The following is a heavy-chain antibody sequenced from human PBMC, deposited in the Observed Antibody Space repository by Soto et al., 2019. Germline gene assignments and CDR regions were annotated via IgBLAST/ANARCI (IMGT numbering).Heavy chain of an antibody. V-gene: IGHV4-31*03. CDR2: IYYSGST. CDR3: ARERIIMVRGVIGRGDYYYYYMDV. D-gene: IGHD3-10*01. Sequence: PSETLSLTCTVSGGSISSGGYYWSWIRQHPGKGLEWIGYIYYSGSTYYNPSLKSRVTISVDTSKNQLSMKLSSVTAADTAVYYCARERIIMVRGVIGRGDYYYYYMDVWGKGTTVTVSS. CDR1: GGSISSGGYY. J-gene: IGHJ6*03.